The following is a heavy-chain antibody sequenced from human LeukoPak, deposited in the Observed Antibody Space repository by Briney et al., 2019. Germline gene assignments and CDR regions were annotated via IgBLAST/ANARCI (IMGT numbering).Heavy chain of an antibody. Sequence: GGSLRLSCSASEFTFSSFSMSWVRQAPGKGPEWISILYSDGDTKYADSVKGRFTFSRDSSRNTLYLQMNGLRAEDTAVYYCTYGDYPLTYWGQGTLVSVSS. D-gene: IGHD4-17*01. CDR1: EFTFSSFS. CDR2: LYSDGDT. J-gene: IGHJ4*02. V-gene: IGHV3-66*01. CDR3: TYGDYPLTY.